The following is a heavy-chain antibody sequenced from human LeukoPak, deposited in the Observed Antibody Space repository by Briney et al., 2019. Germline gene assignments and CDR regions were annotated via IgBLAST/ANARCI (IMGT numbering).Heavy chain of an antibody. CDR1: GYTFTDYY. CDR2: INPNSGGT. J-gene: IGHJ5*02. D-gene: IGHD6-19*01. Sequence: GASVKVSCKASGYTFTDYYLHWVRQAPGQGLEWMGWINPNSGGTNYAQEFQGRVTMTRDTSISTVYMELSRLTSDDTADYYCARDKGWPAWGQGTLVTVSS. V-gene: IGHV1-2*02. CDR3: ARDKGWPA.